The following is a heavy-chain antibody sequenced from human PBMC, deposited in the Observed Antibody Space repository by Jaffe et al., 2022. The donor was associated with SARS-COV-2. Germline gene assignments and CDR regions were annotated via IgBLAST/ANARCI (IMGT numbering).Heavy chain of an antibody. CDR2: MNPNSGDT. J-gene: IGHJ5*02. CDR1: GTARGYTFTGYD. D-gene: IGHD5-18*01. V-gene: IGHV1-8*01. Sequence: QVQLVQSGAEVKKPGASVKISCKASGTARGYTFTGYDINWLRQASGQGLEWMGWMNPNSGDTGYAQKFQGRVTMTRDTSIDTAYMELTNLRSDDTAVYFCAVYGYHNWFDPWGQGTLVTVSS. CDR3: AVYGYHNWFDP.